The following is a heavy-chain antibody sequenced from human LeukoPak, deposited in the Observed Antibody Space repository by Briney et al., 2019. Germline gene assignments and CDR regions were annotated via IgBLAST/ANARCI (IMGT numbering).Heavy chain of an antibody. CDR2: ISWNSGSI. V-gene: IGHV3-9*01. J-gene: IGHJ4*02. CDR1: GFTFDDYA. D-gene: IGHD3-10*01. CDR3: AKGRSRGLDY. Sequence: GGSLRLSCAASGFTFDDYAMHWVRQAPGKGLEWVSGISWNSGSIGYADSVKGRFTIFRDNAKNSLYLQMNSLRAEDTALYYCAKGRSRGLDYWGQGTLVTVSS.